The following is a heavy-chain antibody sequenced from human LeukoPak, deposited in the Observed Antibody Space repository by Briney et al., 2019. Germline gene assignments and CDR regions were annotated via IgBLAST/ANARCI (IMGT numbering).Heavy chain of an antibody. CDR2: ITTSGTYI. J-gene: IGHJ6*04. V-gene: IGHV3-21*06. Sequence: PGGSLRLPSVASGFTFTRFNINWVRQAPGKGLELVSSITTSGTYIYYADSVKGRFTISRDNAKNSLYLQMNSLRAEDTAVYYCARPFYYDSNGGEGMDVWGEGTTVTVSS. CDR3: ARPFYYDSNGGEGMDV. D-gene: IGHD3-22*01. CDR1: GFTFTRFN.